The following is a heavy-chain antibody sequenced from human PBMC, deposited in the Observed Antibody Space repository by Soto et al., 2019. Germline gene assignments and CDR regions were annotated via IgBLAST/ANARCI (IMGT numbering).Heavy chain of an antibody. CDR3: ASYNGWYYRTYFDY. V-gene: IGHV4-34*01. J-gene: IGHJ4*02. CDR1: GGSFSGYY. CDR2: IAHSGST. D-gene: IGHD6-19*01. Sequence: SETLSLTCAVYGGSFSGYYWSWIRQPPRKGLEWIGEIAHSGSTNYNPSLKGRVTISLDTSRNQFSLKLTSVTAADTAVYYCASYNGWYYRTYFDYWGQGTLVTVSS.